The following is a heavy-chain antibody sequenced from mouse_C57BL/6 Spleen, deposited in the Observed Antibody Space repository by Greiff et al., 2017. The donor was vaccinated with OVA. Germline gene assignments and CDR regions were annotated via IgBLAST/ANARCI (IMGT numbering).Heavy chain of an antibody. Sequence: QVQLKQPGAELVMPGASVKLSCKASGYTFTSYWMHWVKQRPGQGLEWIGEIDPSDSYTNYNQKFKGKSTLTVDKSSSTAYMQLSSLTSEDSAVYYCASVWSTWDYAMDYWGQGTSVTVSS. CDR2: IDPSDSYT. V-gene: IGHV1-69*01. CDR3: ASVWSTWDYAMDY. D-gene: IGHD2-10*02. J-gene: IGHJ4*01. CDR1: GYTFTSYW.